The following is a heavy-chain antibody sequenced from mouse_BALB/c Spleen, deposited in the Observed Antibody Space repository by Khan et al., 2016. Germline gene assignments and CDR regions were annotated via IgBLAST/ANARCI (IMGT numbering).Heavy chain of an antibody. Sequence: VQLKESGPSLAKPSQTLSPTCSVTADSITSGHWNWIRKFPGNKFDFMGYISHSGDSYYNPSLKSRISITRDTSKNQYYLQLNSVTTEDTATYYCATWDYYGSAFAYWGQGTLVTVSA. CDR2: ISHSGDS. V-gene: IGHV3-8*02. CDR3: ATWDYYGSAFAY. D-gene: IGHD1-2*01. CDR1: ADSITSGH. J-gene: IGHJ3*01.